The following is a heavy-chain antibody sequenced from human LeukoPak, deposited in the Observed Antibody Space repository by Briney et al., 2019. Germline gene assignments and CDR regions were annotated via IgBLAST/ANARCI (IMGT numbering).Heavy chain of an antibody. CDR3: AKGSKLLVFTRDYYIDV. V-gene: IGHV3-30*02. CDR1: GFTFSSYG. J-gene: IGHJ6*03. CDR2: IRHDGSNK. Sequence: PGGSLRLSCAASGFTFSSYGMHWVRQAPGKGLEWVAFIRHDGSNKYYADSVKGRFTISRDNSKNTLYLQMNSLRAEDTAVYYCAKGSKLLVFTRDYYIDVWGKGTSVTISS. D-gene: IGHD3-9*01.